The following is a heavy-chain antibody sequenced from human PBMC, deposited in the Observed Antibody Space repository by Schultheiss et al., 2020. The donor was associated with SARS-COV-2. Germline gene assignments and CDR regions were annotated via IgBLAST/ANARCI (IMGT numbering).Heavy chain of an antibody. CDR2: IIPIFGTA. Sequence: SVKVSCKASGGTFSSYAISWVRQAPGQGLEWMGGIIPIFGTANYAQKFQGRVTITADKSTSTAYMELSSLRAEDTAVYYCARGARHQGWLQFMGYWGQGTLVTVSS. D-gene: IGHD5-24*01. CDR3: ARGARHQGWLQFMGY. V-gene: IGHV1-69*06. CDR1: GGTFSSYA. J-gene: IGHJ4*02.